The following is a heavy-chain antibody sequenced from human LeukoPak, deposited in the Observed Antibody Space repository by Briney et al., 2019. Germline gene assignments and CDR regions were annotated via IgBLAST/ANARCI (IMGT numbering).Heavy chain of an antibody. V-gene: IGHV4-34*01. CDR2: INHSGST. Sequence: PSETLSLTCAVYGGSFSGYYWSWIRQPPGKGLEWIGEINHSGSTNYNPSLKSRVTISVDTSKNQFSLKLSSVTAADTAVYYCARATYSSTRRFDPWGQGTLVTVSS. CDR3: ARATYSSTRRFDP. J-gene: IGHJ5*02. CDR1: GGSFSGYY. D-gene: IGHD4-4*01.